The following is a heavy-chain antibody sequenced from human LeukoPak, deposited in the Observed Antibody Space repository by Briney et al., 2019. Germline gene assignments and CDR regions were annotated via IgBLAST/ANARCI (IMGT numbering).Heavy chain of an antibody. D-gene: IGHD1-26*01. V-gene: IGHV4-59*12. CDR3: ARVRREGYYFDY. CDR2: IYYSGST. J-gene: IGHJ4*02. CDR1: GGSISSYY. Sequence: SETLSLTCTVSGGSISSYYWSWIRQPPGKGLEWIGYIYYSGSTDYNPSLKSRVTISVDTSKNQFSLKLSSVTAADTAVYYCARVRREGYYFDYWGQGTLVTVSS.